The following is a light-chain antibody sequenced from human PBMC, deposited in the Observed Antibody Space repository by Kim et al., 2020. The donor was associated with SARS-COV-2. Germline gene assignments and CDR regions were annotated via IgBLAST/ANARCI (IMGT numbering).Light chain of an antibody. CDR1: TSNIGAGHD. CDR3: QSYDSGHWV. Sequence: PGQRVTIPCPGSTSNIGAGHDVHWYHHLPGTAPKVLIYGSSNRPSGVPDRFSGSKSGTSASLAITGLQAEDEGDYYCQSYDSGHWVFGGGTKLTVL. V-gene: IGLV1-40*01. J-gene: IGLJ3*02. CDR2: GSS.